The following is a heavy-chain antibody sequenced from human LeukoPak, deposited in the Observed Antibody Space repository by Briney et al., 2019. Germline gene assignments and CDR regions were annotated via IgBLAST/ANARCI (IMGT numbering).Heavy chain of an antibody. J-gene: IGHJ6*02. Sequence: PGGSLRLSCAASGFTFSSYSMHWVRQAPGKGLEWVALISYDGTIKYYADSVKGRFTISRDNSKSTLYLQMNSLRAEDTSVYYCAKYLIPTADLIDVWGQGTTVTVSS. V-gene: IGHV3-30*18. CDR1: GFTFSSYS. D-gene: IGHD2-21*02. CDR3: AKYLIPTADLIDV. CDR2: ISYDGTIK.